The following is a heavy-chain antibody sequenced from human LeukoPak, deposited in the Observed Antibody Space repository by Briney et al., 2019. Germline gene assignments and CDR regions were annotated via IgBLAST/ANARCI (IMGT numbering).Heavy chain of an antibody. CDR1: GGSISSGGYY. Sequence: PSQTLSLTCTVSGGSISSGGYYWSWIRQHPGKGLEWIGYIYYSGSTYYNPSLKSRVTISVVTSKNQFSLKLSSVTAADTAVYYCARDLEYSSGWTGRSFDIWGQGTMVTVSS. V-gene: IGHV4-31*03. CDR3: ARDLEYSSGWTGRSFDI. CDR2: IYYSGST. J-gene: IGHJ3*02. D-gene: IGHD6-19*01.